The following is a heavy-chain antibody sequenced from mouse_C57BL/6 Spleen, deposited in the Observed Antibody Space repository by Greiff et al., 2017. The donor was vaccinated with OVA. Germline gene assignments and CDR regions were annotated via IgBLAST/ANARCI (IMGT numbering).Heavy chain of an antibody. CDR1: GYTFTSYG. D-gene: IGHD2-2*01. V-gene: IGHV1-81*01. J-gene: IGHJ3*01. Sequence: QVQLQQSGAELARPGASVKLSCKASGYTFTSYGISWVKQRTGQGLEWIGEIYPRSGNTYYNEKFKGKATLTADKSSSTAYMELRSLTSEYSAVYFCARSSTMVTTEFAYWGQGTLVTVSA. CDR3: ARSSTMVTTEFAY. CDR2: IYPRSGNT.